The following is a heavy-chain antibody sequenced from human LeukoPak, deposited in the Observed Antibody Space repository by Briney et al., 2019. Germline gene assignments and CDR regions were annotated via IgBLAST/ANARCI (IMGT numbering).Heavy chain of an antibody. CDR3: ARATYDLLTGYYLDS. J-gene: IGHJ4*02. V-gene: IGHV4-31*03. CDR2: SYYSGST. CDR1: GVSINSGRYY. Sequence: PSQTLSLTCSVSGVSINSGRYYWPWIRQYPEKGLEWIGYSYYSGSTHFKPSLKSRTAISLHKSKNQFSLNLTSATAADTAVYYCARATYDLLTGYYLDSWGQGTLVTVSS. D-gene: IGHD3-9*01.